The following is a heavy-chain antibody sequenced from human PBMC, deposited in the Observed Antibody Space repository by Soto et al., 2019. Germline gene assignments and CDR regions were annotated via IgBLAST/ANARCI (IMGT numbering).Heavy chain of an antibody. V-gene: IGHV1-18*01. CDR3: PRVGCSSTSCSLGPFDY. CDR2: ISAYNGNT. CDR1: GYTFTSYG. Sequence: QVQLVQSGAEVKKPGASVKVSCKASGYTFTSYGISWVRQAPGQGLEWMGWISAYNGNTNYAQKLQGRVTMTTDPSTSTAYMELRSLRSVDTAVYYCPRVGCSSTSCSLGPFDYWGQGTLVTVSS. D-gene: IGHD2-2*01. J-gene: IGHJ4*02.